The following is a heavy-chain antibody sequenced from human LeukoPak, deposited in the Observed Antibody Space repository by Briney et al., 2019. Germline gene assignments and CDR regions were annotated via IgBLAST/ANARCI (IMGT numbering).Heavy chain of an antibody. V-gene: IGHV3-48*03. D-gene: IGHD5-12*01. CDR3: ARDQSGMVATIPFDY. J-gene: IGHJ4*02. CDR1: GFTFNNYE. Sequence: SGGSLRLSCAASGFTFNNYEMNWVRQAPGKGLEWVSYISSSGRNKYYADSVRGRFTISRDNANNSLYLQMSSLRAEDTGIYYCARDQSGMVATIPFDYWGQGTLVTVSS. CDR2: ISSSGRNK.